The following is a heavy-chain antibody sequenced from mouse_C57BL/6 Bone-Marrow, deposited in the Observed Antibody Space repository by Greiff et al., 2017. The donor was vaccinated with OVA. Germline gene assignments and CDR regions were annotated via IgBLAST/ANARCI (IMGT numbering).Heavy chain of an antibody. J-gene: IGHJ3*01. CDR2: INPSNGGT. CDR1: GYTFTSYW. Sequence: QVQLQQPGTDLVKPGASVKLSCKASGYTFTSYWMHWVKQRPGQGLEWIGNINPSNGGTNYNEKFKSKATLTVDKSSSTAYMQLSSLTSEDSAVYYCARSGRWLPRPFAYWGQGTLVTVSA. V-gene: IGHV1-53*01. D-gene: IGHD2-3*01. CDR3: ARSGRWLPRPFAY.